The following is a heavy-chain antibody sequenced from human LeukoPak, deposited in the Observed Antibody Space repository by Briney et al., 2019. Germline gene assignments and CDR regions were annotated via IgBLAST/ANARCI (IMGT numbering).Heavy chain of an antibody. CDR3: ARDFGYSYGYGYFDY. D-gene: IGHD5-18*01. CDR1: GYTFTSYD. Sequence: ASVKVSCKASGYTFTSYDINWVRQATGQGLEWMGWMNPNSGNTGYAQKFQGRVTMTRDTSTSTVYMELSSLRSEDTAVYYCARDFGYSYGYGYFDYWGQGTLVSVSS. J-gene: IGHJ4*02. V-gene: IGHV1-8*01. CDR2: MNPNSGNT.